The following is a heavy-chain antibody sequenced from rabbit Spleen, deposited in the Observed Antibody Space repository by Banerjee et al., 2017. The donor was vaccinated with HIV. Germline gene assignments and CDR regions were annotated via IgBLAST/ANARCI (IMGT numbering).Heavy chain of an antibody. V-gene: IGHV1S40*01. CDR1: ALSFSSNYY. Sequence: QSLEESGGDLVKPGASLTLTCTASALSFSSNYYIYWVRQAPGKGLEWIGYIITGSSGSTAYASWAKGRFTISKTSSTTVTLQMTSLTAADTATYFCARRVDGDLGALKLWGPGTLVTVS. CDR2: IITGSSGST. CDR3: ARRVDGDLGALKL. D-gene: IGHD2-1*01. J-gene: IGHJ4*01.